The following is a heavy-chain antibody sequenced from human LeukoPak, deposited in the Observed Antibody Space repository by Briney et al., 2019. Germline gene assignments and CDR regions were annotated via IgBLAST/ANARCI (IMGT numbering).Heavy chain of an antibody. CDR2: IYSGGST. CDR3: ARALSIVEDYHCYGMDV. D-gene: IGHD3-22*01. Sequence: GGSLRLSCAASGFTVSSNYMSWVRQAPGKGLEWVSVIYSGGSTYYADSVKGRFTISRHNSKNTLYLQMNSLRAEDTAVYYCARALSIVEDYHCYGMDVWGQGTTVTVSS. J-gene: IGHJ6*02. V-gene: IGHV3-53*04. CDR1: GFTVSSNY.